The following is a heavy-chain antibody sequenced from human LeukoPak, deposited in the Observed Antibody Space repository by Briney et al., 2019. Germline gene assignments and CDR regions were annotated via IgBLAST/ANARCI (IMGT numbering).Heavy chain of an antibody. J-gene: IGHJ5*02. Sequence: SETLSLTCAVSGYSISSGYYWGWIRQPPGKGLEWIGSIYHSGSTYYNPSLKSRDTISVDTSKNQFSLKLSSVTAADTAVYYCARQEYYDFWSGPNWFDPWGQGTLVTVSS. D-gene: IGHD3-3*01. CDR1: GYSISSGYY. CDR3: ARQEYYDFWSGPNWFDP. V-gene: IGHV4-38-2*01. CDR2: IYHSGST.